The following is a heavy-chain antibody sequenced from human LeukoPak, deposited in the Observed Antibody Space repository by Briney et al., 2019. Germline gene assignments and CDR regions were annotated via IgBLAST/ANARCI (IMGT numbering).Heavy chain of an antibody. J-gene: IGHJ4*02. V-gene: IGHV5-51*06. CDR1: EYTFTNYW. CDR2: IYPRDSDT. Sequence: GESLKISCEGSEYTFTNYWIGWVRQTPDKGLELVAFIYPRDSDTRYNPFFQGQVTISADKSTNTAYLQWSSLQASDTAMYYCARSTSAYYSADYWGQGTLVTVSS. D-gene: IGHD3-22*01. CDR3: ARSTSAYYSADY.